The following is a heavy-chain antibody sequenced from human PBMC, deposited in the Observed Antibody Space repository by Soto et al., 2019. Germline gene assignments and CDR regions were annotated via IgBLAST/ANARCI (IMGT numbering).Heavy chain of an antibody. CDR1: GYTFTSYG. V-gene: IGHV1-18*01. D-gene: IGHD6-13*01. J-gene: IGHJ6*02. Sequence: QVQLVQSGAEVKKPGASVKVSCKASGYTFTSYGISCVRQAPGQWLERMGWISDYTGNTNYAQKLQGRVTMTTDKYTTTAYMELRSLRSDDTAVDYCARDVAGMGMDVWGQGTTVNVSS. CDR3: ARDVAGMGMDV. CDR2: ISDYTGNT.